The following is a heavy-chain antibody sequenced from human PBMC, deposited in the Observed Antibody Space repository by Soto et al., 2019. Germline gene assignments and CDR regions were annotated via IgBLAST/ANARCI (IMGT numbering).Heavy chain of an antibody. CDR2: MNPNSGNT. CDR3: ARGRGSRDGYNMAH. D-gene: IGHD5-12*01. J-gene: IGHJ4*02. CDR1: GYTFTSYD. V-gene: IGHV1-8*01. Sequence: ASVKVSCKASGYTFTSYDINWVRQATGQGLEWMGWMNPNSGNTGYAQKFQGRVTMTRNTSISTAYMELSSLRSEDTAVYYCARGRGSRDGYNMAHSGQGTLVTVSS.